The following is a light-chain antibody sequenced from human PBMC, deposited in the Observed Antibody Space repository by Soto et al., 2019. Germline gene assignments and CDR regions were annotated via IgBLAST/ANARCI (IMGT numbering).Light chain of an antibody. CDR3: SSYTSSSTLYV. CDR2: DVS. Sequence: QSVLTQPASVSGSPGQSITISCTGTSSDVGAYNYAAWYQQHPGKAPKLMIYDVSNRPSGVSNRFSGSKSGNTASLTISGLQAEDEADYYCSSYTSSSTLYVFGTGTKLTVL. CDR1: SSDVGAYNY. J-gene: IGLJ1*01. V-gene: IGLV2-14*01.